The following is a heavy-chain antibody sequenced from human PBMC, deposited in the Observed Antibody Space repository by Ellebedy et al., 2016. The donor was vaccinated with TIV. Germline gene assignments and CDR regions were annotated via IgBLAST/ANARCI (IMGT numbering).Heavy chain of an antibody. CDR3: ARPPSLVHNWFDP. CDR2: INSDGSST. J-gene: IGHJ5*02. CDR1: GFTFSSYA. D-gene: IGHD6-13*01. V-gene: IGHV3-74*01. Sequence: GESLKISXAASGFTFSSYAMSWVRQAPGKGLVWVSRINSDGSSTSYADSVKGRFTISRDNAKNTLYLQMNSLRAEDTAVYYCARPPSLVHNWFDPWGQGTLVTVSS.